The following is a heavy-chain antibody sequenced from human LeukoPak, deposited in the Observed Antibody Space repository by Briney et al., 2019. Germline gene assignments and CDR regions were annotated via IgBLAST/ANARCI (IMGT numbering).Heavy chain of an antibody. Sequence: GGSLRLSCAVSGFTFNSYGMHWVRQAPGKGLEWVAVISYSGSSKYYVDTVKGRFSISRDNSKNTLHLQMNSLRVEDAAVYYCAKDFTGFNGMDVWGQGTTVTVSS. CDR1: GFTFNSYG. D-gene: IGHD3-10*01. V-gene: IGHV3-30*18. J-gene: IGHJ6*02. CDR2: ISYSGSSK. CDR3: AKDFTGFNGMDV.